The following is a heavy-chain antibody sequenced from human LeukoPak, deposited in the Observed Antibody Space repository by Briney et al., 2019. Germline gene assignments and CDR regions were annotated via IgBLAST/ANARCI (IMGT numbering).Heavy chain of an antibody. CDR3: ARLFFVIDT. V-gene: IGHV4-39*01. J-gene: IGHJ5*02. CDR2: VHYSGST. CDR1: GASISNSAYY. Sequence: PSETLSPTCTVSGASISNSAYYWLWIRQPPGEGLECIGTVHYSGSTFYNPSLKSRVNISVDTSKNQFSLQLSSVTAADTAVYYCARLFFVIDTWGQGTLVTVSS. D-gene: IGHD3-3*01.